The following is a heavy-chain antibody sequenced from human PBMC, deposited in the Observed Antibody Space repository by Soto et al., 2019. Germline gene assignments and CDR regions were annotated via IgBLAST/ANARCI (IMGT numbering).Heavy chain of an antibody. Sequence: QVQLQESGPGLVKPSETLSLTCTVSGGSISSYYWSWIRQPPGKGLEWIGYIYYSGSTNYNTSLKSRVTISVDTSKNQFSLKLSSVTAADTAVYYCARVSSGCYYFDYWGQVTLVTVSS. D-gene: IGHD6-19*01. CDR1: GGSISSYY. V-gene: IGHV4-59*01. CDR3: ARVSSGCYYFDY. J-gene: IGHJ4*02. CDR2: IYYSGST.